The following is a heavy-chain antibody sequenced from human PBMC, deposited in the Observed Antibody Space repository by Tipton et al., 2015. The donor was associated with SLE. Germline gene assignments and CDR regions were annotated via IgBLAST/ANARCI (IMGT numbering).Heavy chain of an antibody. CDR2: IYYSGST. CDR3: ARNGGSYYMYFNL. D-gene: IGHD1-26*01. V-gene: IGHV4-39*07. Sequence: TLSLTCTVSGGSISSSSYYWGWIRQPPGKGLEWIGSIYYSGSTYYNPSLKSRVTISVDTSKNQFSLKLSSVTAADTAVYYCARNGGSYYMYFNLWGRGTLVTVSS. J-gene: IGHJ2*01. CDR1: GGSISSSSYY.